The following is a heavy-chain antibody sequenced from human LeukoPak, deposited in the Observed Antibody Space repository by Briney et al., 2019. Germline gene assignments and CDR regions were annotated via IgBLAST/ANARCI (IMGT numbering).Heavy chain of an antibody. J-gene: IGHJ4*02. Sequence: GGSLRLSCAASGFTFSNYTMNWVRQAPGKGLEWGSCISSSSSYIYYAAPVKGRFTIYRDNAKNSLYLQMNSLRAEDTAVYYCARVPDRFGVVINYFDYWGQGTLVTVSS. D-gene: IGHD3-3*01. CDR1: GFTFSNYT. V-gene: IGHV3-21*01. CDR3: ARVPDRFGVVINYFDY. CDR2: ISSSSSYI.